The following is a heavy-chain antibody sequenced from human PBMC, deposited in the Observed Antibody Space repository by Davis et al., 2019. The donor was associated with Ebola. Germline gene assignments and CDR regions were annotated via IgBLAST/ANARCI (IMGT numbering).Heavy chain of an antibody. D-gene: IGHD4-11*01. CDR3: ARDRSMTTDYIDY. CDR1: GFTFSSYS. Sequence: GESLKISCAASGFTFSSYSMNWVRQAPGKGLEWVSYISSSSSTIYYADSVKGRFTISRDNAKNSLYLQMNSLRDEDTAVYYCARDRSMTTDYIDYWGQGTLVTVSS. CDR2: ISSSSSTI. V-gene: IGHV3-48*02. J-gene: IGHJ4*02.